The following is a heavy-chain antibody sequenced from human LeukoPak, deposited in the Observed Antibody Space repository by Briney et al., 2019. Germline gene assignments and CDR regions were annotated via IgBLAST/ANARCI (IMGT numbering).Heavy chain of an antibody. CDR1: GASISAYS. J-gene: IGHJ3*02. CDR3: ASTDFWSGYYAFDI. V-gene: IGHV4-59*01. Sequence: SETLSLTCAVSGASISAYSGTWVRQPPGKGLEWIGYIYYTGGTKYNPSLKSRVTISVDTSNNQFSPKLNSVTAADTAIYYCASTDFWSGYYAFDIWGRGTMVTVSS. CDR2: IYYTGGT. D-gene: IGHD3-3*01.